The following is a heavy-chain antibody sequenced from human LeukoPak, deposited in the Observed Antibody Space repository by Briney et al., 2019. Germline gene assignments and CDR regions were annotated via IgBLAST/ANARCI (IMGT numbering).Heavy chain of an antibody. CDR1: GFTFTSSA. Sequence: GTSVKVSCKASGFTFTSSAMQWVRQARGQRLEWIGWIVVGSGNTNYAQKFQGRVTITADKSTSTAYMELSSLRSEDTAVYYCARAGGEYYYYGMDVWGQGTTVSVSS. J-gene: IGHJ6*02. CDR2: IVVGSGNT. V-gene: IGHV1-58*02. CDR3: ARAGGEYYYYGMDV. D-gene: IGHD2-21*01.